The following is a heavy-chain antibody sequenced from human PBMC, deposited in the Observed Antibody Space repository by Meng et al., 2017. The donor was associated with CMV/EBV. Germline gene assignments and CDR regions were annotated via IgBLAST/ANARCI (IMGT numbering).Heavy chain of an antibody. V-gene: IGHV3-30*02. D-gene: IGHD3/OR15-3a*01. CDR2: IRYDGSVE. J-gene: IGHJ6*02. Sequence: GESLKISCAASGFTFNNYGMHWVRQAPGKGLEWVAFIRYDGSVEYHADSVKGQFTISRDKGKSTLFLQMNSLRPEDTAVYYCAKETVDVDSAMDVWGQGATVTVSS. CDR3: AKETVDVDSAMDV. CDR1: GFTFNNYG.